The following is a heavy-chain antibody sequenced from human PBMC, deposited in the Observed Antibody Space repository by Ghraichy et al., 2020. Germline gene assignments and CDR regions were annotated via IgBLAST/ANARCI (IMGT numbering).Heavy chain of an antibody. CDR1: GGSISSGGYS. V-gene: IGHV4-30-2*01. Sequence: SETLSLTCAVSGGSISSGGYSWSWIRQPPGKGLEWIGYIYHSGSTYYNPSLKSRVTISVDRSKNQFSLKLSSVTAADTAVYYCAREGQYYDSSGYYYSDAFDIWGQGTMVTVSS. D-gene: IGHD3-22*01. J-gene: IGHJ3*02. CDR2: IYHSGST. CDR3: AREGQYYDSSGYYYSDAFDI.